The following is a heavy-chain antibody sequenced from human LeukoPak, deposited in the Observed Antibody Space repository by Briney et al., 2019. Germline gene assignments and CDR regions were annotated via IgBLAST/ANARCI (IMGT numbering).Heavy chain of an antibody. CDR2: ISPNKGDK. CDR3: ARDRGWELLQGSAFDI. Sequence: ASVKVSCKGSGYTFSTYGISWVRQAPGQGLEWMGWISPNKGDKKYAQKFQGRVTMTTDTSTSTAYMELISPRPDDTAVYYCARDRGWELLQGSAFDIWGQGTMVTVSS. CDR1: GYTFSTYG. D-gene: IGHD1-26*01. J-gene: IGHJ3*02. V-gene: IGHV1-18*01.